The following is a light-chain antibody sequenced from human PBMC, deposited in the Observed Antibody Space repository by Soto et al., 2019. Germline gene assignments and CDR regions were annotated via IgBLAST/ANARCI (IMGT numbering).Light chain of an antibody. V-gene: IGLV2-14*01. CDR3: SSYASTSFLVV. J-gene: IGLJ3*02. CDR2: NVS. CDR1: SSDVGGFDY. Sequence: QSALAQPASVSVSPGQSITISCTGTSSDVGGFDYVSWYQQRPGKVPKLIIHNVSNRPSGVSDRFSGSKSGNTASLTISGLQADDEADYYCSSYASTSFLVVFGGGTKVTVL.